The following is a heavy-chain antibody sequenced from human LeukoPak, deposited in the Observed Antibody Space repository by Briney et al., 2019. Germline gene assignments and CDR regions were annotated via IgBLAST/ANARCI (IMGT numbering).Heavy chain of an antibody. V-gene: IGHV3-21*01. Sequence: PGGSLRLSCAASGFTFSSYSMNWVRQAPGKGLEWVSSISSSSSYIYYADSVKGRFTISRDNAKNSLYLQMNSLRAEDTAVYYCARDTSLHMGYYYYYMDVWGKGTTVTVSS. CDR2: ISSSSSYI. CDR1: GFTFSSYS. D-gene: IGHD2/OR15-2a*01. J-gene: IGHJ6*03. CDR3: ARDTSLHMGYYYYYMDV.